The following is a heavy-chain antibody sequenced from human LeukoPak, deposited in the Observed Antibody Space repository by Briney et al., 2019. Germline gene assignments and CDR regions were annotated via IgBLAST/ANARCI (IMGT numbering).Heavy chain of an antibody. CDR2: IYYSGNT. V-gene: IGHV4-59*12. CDR3: ARFEKFYDSGAHYLDY. D-gene: IGHD3-22*01. J-gene: IGHJ4*02. Sequence: PSETLSLTCTVSGGSISNYYWSWIRQPPGKGLEWIGYIYYSGNTNYNPSLKSRVTMSVDTSKNQFSLKLNSVTAADTAVYYCARFEKFYDSGAHYLDYWGQGALVTVSS. CDR1: GGSISNYY.